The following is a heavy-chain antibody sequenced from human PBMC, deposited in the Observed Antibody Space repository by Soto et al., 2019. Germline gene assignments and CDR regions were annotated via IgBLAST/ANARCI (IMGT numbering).Heavy chain of an antibody. CDR2: IHYSGST. CDR3: ARQMYYYDSSGYYEDY. J-gene: IGHJ4*02. D-gene: IGHD3-22*01. Sequence: SETLSLTCTVSGGSISSGDYYWSWIRQPPGKGLEWIGYIHYSGSTYYNPSLKSRVTKSVDTSKNQLSLKLSSVTAADTAVYYCARQMYYYDSSGYYEDYWGQGTLGTVAS. CDR1: GGSISSGDYY. V-gene: IGHV4-30-4*01.